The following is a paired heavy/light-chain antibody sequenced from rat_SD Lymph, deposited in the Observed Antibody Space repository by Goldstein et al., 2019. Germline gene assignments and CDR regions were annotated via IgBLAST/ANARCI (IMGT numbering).Light chain of an antibody. CDR2: RAT. CDR1: QDVGIY. CDR3: LQYDEYPYT. J-gene: IGKJ2-3*01. Sequence: DIQMTQSPSSMSVSLGDTVTITCRASQDVGIYVNWFQQKPGKSPRRMIYRATNLADGVPSRFSGSRSGSDYSLTISSLESEDVADYHCLQYDEYPYTFGAGTKLELK. V-gene: IGKV14S9*01.
Heavy chain of an antibody. CDR1: GYTFTDYW. D-gene: IGHD1-2*01. J-gene: IGHJ3*01. CDR2: IYPNSGAT. Sequence: QVKLLQSGAALVKPGASVKMSCKASGYTFTDYWVSWVKQSHGKSLEWIGEIYPNSGATNFNEKFKGKATLTVDKSTSTAYMELSRLTSEDSAIYYCTRGGNLITIAAISTNWFAYWGQGTLVTVSS. V-gene: IGHV1-36*01. CDR3: TRGGNLITIAAISTNWFAY.